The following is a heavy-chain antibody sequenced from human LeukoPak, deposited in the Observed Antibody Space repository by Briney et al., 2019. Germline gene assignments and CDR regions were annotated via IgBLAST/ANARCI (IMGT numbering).Heavy chain of an antibody. V-gene: IGHV3-48*01. CDR3: ASPQYTYGDPPRY. J-gene: IGHJ4*02. D-gene: IGHD3-16*01. Sequence: GGSLRLSCAASGFTFNSYSMSWVRQAPGKGLEWVSYISSSSSVISYGDSVRGRFTISRDNAKKSVYLQMNSLRAEDTAVYYCASPQYTYGDPPRYWGQGTLVIVSS. CDR2: ISSSSSVI. CDR1: GFTFNSYS.